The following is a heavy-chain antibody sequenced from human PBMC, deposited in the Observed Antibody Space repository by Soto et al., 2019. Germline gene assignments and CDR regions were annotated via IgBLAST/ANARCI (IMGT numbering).Heavy chain of an antibody. D-gene: IGHD2-2*01. CDR1: GFTFSLYA. CDR3: ARDFCPVPTCYDW. J-gene: IGHJ4*02. CDR2: FRGSDAST. V-gene: IGHV3-23*01. Sequence: PGGSLRLSCAASGFTFSLYAMSWVRQAPGKGLEWVSAFRGSDASTYYADSVKGRFTISRDTYKSTLYLQMDSLRAEDTAVYYCARDFCPVPTCYDWWGQGVLVTGSS.